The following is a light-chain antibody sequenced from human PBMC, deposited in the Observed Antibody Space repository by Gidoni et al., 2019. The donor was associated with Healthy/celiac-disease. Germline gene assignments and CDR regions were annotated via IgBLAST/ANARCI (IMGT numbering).Light chain of an antibody. J-gene: IGKJ1*01. V-gene: IGKV3-20*01. CDR3: QQYGSSPRT. Sequence: EIVLTQSPGTLSLSPGARATFSCRASQSGSSSYLAWYQQKPGQAPRLLIYGASSRATGIPDRFSGSGSGTDFTLTISRLEPEDFAVYYCQQYGSSPRTFGQGTKVEIK. CDR2: GAS. CDR1: QSGSSSY.